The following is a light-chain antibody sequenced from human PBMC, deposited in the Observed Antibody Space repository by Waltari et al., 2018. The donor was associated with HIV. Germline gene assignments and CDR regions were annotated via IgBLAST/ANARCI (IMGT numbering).Light chain of an antibody. V-gene: IGLV1-47*01. Sequence: QSVVTQPPSASGTPGHRVTISCSGSSSNIGSNYVYWYQPLPGTAPKLLIYRTNQRSSGVPDRLSGSKSGTSASLAISGLRPEDEAEYYCAAWDDSLSGWVFGGGTKLTVL. CDR2: RTN. CDR1: SSNIGSNY. J-gene: IGLJ3*02. CDR3: AAWDDSLSGWV.